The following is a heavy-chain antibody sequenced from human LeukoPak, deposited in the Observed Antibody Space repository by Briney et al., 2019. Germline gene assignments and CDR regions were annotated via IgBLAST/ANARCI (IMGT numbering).Heavy chain of an antibody. CDR3: ARDRGYDILTGYYDY. D-gene: IGHD3-9*01. Sequence: GGSLRLSCAASGFTFSDYYMSWIRQAPGKGLEWVSYISSSSSYTNYADSVKGRFTIPRDNAKNSLYLQMNSLRAEDTAVYYCARDRGYDILTGYYDYWGQGTLVTVSS. CDR2: ISSSSSYT. J-gene: IGHJ4*02. V-gene: IGHV3-11*06. CDR1: GFTFSDYY.